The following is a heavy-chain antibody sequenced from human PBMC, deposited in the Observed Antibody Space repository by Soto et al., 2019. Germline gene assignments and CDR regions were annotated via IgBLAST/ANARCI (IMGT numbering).Heavy chain of an antibody. CDR3: ARSPAATGTSWFDP. J-gene: IGHJ5*02. Sequence: ASVKVSCKASGYTFTMYAISCVRQAPGQGLEWMGWISAYNGNTNYAQKFQGRVTMTTDTSTSTAYMEVRSLRSDDTAMYYCARSPAATGTSWFDPWGQGTLVTVSS. CDR2: ISAYNGNT. D-gene: IGHD6-13*01. CDR1: GYTFTMYA. V-gene: IGHV1-18*04.